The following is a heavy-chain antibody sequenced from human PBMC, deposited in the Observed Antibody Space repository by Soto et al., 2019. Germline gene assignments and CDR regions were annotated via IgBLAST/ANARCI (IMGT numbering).Heavy chain of an antibody. CDR2: ISYDGSNK. Sequence: GGSLRLSCAASGFTFSSYGMHWVRQAPGKGLEWVAVISYDGSNKYYADSVKGRFTISRDNSKNTLYLQMNSLRAEDTAVYYCAKDQSQYYYDSSGYLETNFDYWGQGTLVTVSS. D-gene: IGHD3-22*01. CDR1: GFTFSSYG. J-gene: IGHJ4*02. V-gene: IGHV3-30*18. CDR3: AKDQSQYYYDSSGYLETNFDY.